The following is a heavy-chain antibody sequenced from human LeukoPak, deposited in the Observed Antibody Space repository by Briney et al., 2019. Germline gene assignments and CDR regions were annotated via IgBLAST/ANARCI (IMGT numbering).Heavy chain of an antibody. J-gene: IGHJ1*01. CDR1: GYTFTSYA. V-gene: IGHV7-4-1*02. Sequence: ASVKVSCKASGYTFTSYAMNWVRQAPGQGLEWMGWINTNTGNPTYAQGFTGRFVFSLDTSVSTAYLQISSLKAEDTAVYYCARAPISTSVYSSSWYFAEYFQHWGQGTLVTVSS. CDR2: INTNTGNP. CDR3: ARAPISTSVYSSSWYFAEYFQH. D-gene: IGHD6-13*01.